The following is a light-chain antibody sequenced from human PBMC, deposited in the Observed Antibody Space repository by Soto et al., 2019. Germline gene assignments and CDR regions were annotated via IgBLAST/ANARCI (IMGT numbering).Light chain of an antibody. CDR1: QSVSTRS. CDR3: QQYDSSPRT. J-gene: IGKJ1*01. Sequence: EIVLTHSPATLSLSPCERATLSCSASQSVSTRSLAWYQQKPGQAPRLLISGASSRAADIPDRFSGSGSGTDFTLTINRLEPEDFAVYYCQQYDSSPRTFGQGTKVDIK. CDR2: GAS. V-gene: IGKV3-20*01.